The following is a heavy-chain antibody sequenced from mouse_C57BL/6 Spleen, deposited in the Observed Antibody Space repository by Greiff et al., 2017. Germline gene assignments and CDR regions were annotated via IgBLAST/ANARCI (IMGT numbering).Heavy chain of an antibody. CDR1: GYTFTSYW. V-gene: IGHV1-69*01. Sequence: QVQLQQPGAELVMPGASVKLSCKASGYTFTSYWMHWVKQRPGQGLEWIGEIDPSDSYTNYNQKFKGKSTLTVDKSSSTAYMQLSSLTSEDSAVYYCARGSYYFGYWGQGTTLTVSS. CDR2: IDPSDSYT. J-gene: IGHJ2*01. CDR3: ARGSYYFGY.